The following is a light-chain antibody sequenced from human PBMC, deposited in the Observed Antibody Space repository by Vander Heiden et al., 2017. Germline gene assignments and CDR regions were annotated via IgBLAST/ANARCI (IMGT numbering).Light chain of an antibody. CDR3: QQYYSYPYT. J-gene: IGKJ2*01. CDR2: KAS. CDR1: QSISSW. V-gene: IGKV1-5*03. Sequence: DIQMTQSPSTLSASVGDRVTITCRASQSISSWLAWYQQKPGKAPKLLIYKASSLESGVPSRFSGSGSGTEFTLTIRSLQPDDFATYYCQQYYSYPYTFGQGTKLEIK.